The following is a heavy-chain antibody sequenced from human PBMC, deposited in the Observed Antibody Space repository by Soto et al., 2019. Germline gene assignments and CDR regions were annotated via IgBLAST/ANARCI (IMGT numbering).Heavy chain of an antibody. D-gene: IGHD3-9*01. Sequence: ASVKVSCKASGYTYTCYYMHWVRQAPGQGLEGMGWINPNSCGTNYAQKFQGRVTMTMDTSISPAYMDLIRLRADDTPVHSCLSSPVHVLRYVDGPTAHRNYWGQGTLVTVSS. CDR1: GYTYTCYY. CDR2: INPNSCGT. CDR3: LSSPVHVLRYVDGPTAHRNY. V-gene: IGHV1-2*02. J-gene: IGHJ4*02.